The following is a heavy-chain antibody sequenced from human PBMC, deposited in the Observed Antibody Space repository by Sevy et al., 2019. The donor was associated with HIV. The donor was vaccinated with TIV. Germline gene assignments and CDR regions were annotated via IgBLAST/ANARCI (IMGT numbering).Heavy chain of an antibody. Sequence: GGSLRLSCAASGFTFDDYTMHWVRQAPGKGLEWVSLISWDGGSTYYADSVKGRFTISRDNSKNSLYLQMNSLRTEDTALYYCAKSPAYGDYVAEYLQHWGQGTLVTVSS. CDR2: ISWDGGST. CDR1: GFTFDDYT. J-gene: IGHJ1*01. D-gene: IGHD4-17*01. V-gene: IGHV3-43*01. CDR3: AKSPAYGDYVAEYLQH.